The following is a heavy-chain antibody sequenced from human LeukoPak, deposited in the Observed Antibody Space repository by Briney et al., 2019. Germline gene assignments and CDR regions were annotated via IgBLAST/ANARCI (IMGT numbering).Heavy chain of an antibody. CDR2: INPNSGGT. D-gene: IGHD1-26*01. CDR3: ARHPYSGSYHFDY. J-gene: IGHJ4*02. V-gene: IGHV1-2*02. Sequence: ASVKVSCKASGYTFTGSYMHWVRQAPGQGLEWMGWINPNSGGTNYAQKFQGRVTMTRDTSISTAYMELSRLTSDDTAVYYCARHPYSGSYHFDYWGQGTLVTVSS. CDR1: GYTFTGSY.